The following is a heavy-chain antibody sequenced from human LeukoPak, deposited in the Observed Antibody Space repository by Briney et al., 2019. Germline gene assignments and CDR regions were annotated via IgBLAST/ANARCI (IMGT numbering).Heavy chain of an antibody. V-gene: IGHV4-59*02. CDR3: ARVPYSSGPWGSSPDY. Sequence: SETLSLTCTVSDGSVTNYDWSWVRQPPGKGLEFIGHVHYSGTANYNPSLKSRVTISVDTSKNQFSLKLSSVTAADTAVYYCARVPYSSGPWGSSPDYWGQATLVTVSS. CDR1: DGSVTNYD. J-gene: IGHJ4*02. CDR2: VHYSGTA. D-gene: IGHD3-22*01.